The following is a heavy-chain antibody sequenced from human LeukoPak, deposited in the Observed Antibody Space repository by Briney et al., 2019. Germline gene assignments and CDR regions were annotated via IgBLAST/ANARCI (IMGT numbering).Heavy chain of an antibody. CDR1: EFAFSTYT. CDR3: ARGPYGDYVDAFDI. V-gene: IGHV3-48*01. Sequence: HSGGSLRLSCAASEFAFSTYTMNWVRQAPGKGLEWVSYISSSSSIIYYADSVKGRFTISRDNAKNSLYLQMNSLRAEDTAMYYCARGPYGDYVDAFDIWGQGTMVTVSS. CDR2: ISSSSSII. J-gene: IGHJ3*02. D-gene: IGHD4-17*01.